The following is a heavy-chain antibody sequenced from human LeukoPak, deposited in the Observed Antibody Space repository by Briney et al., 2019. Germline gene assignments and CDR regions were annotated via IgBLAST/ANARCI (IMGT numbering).Heavy chain of an antibody. D-gene: IGHD5-12*01. Sequence: PGGTLRLSCAASGFTFRSYWMTWVRQYPGKGLEWVANIKQDGSETYYADSVKGRFTISRDNAKRSLYLQMNSLRAEDTAVYYCARVATNELDYWGQGTLVTVSS. V-gene: IGHV3-7*01. CDR1: GFTFRSYW. CDR3: ARVATNELDY. J-gene: IGHJ4*02. CDR2: IKQDGSET.